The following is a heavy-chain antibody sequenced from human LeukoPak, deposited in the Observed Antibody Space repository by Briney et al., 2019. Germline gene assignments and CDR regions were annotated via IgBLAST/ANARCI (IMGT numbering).Heavy chain of an antibody. CDR1: GYTFTGYY. J-gene: IGHJ4*02. CDR3: ARAPWYSSSSCDY. D-gene: IGHD6-6*01. CDR2: INPNSGGT. V-gene: IGHV1-2*02. Sequence: ASVKVSCKASGYTFTGYYMHWVRQAPGQGLEWMGWINPNSGGTNYAQKFQGRVTMTRDTSISTAYMELSRLRSDDTAVYYCARAPWYSSSSCDYWGQGTLVTVSS.